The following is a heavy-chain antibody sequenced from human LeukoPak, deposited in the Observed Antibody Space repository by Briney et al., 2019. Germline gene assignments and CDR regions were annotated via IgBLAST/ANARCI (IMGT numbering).Heavy chain of an antibody. D-gene: IGHD3-9*01. Sequence: ASVKVSCKASGYTFTSYGISWVRQAPGQGLEWMGWISAYNGNTNYAQKLQGRVTMTTDTSTSTAYMELRSLRSDDTAVYYCARESSPYYDILTGYSSYWYYGMDVWGQGTTVTVSS. CDR3: ARESSPYYDILTGYSSYWYYGMDV. CDR2: ISAYNGNT. J-gene: IGHJ6*02. V-gene: IGHV1-18*01. CDR1: GYTFTSYG.